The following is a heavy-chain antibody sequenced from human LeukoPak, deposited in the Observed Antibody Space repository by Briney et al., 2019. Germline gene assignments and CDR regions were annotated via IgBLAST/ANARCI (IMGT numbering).Heavy chain of an antibody. CDR1: GYTFSGYY. CDR3: ARVVRGILYFDS. J-gene: IGHJ4*02. D-gene: IGHD3-16*01. Sequence: ASVKVSCKASGYTFSGYYMHWGRQAPGQGLEWMGGINPTSGGTNYAQKSQGRVTMTRDTSISTAYMELSRLRSDAPAVYYCARVVRGILYFDSWGQGTLVTVSS. V-gene: IGHV1-2*02. CDR2: INPTSGGT.